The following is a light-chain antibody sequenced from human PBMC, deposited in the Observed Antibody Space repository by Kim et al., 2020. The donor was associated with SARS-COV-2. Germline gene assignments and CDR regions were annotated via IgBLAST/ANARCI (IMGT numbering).Light chain of an antibody. CDR2: AAS. V-gene: IGKV1-27*01. Sequence: ASVGDRVTITCRASQDIANSLAWYQQRPGTVPKLLIYAASTLQSGVPSRFSGSGSGTEFTLTIGSLQTEDVATYYCQKYDTAPWTFGPGTKVDIK. CDR1: QDIANS. CDR3: QKYDTAPWT. J-gene: IGKJ1*01.